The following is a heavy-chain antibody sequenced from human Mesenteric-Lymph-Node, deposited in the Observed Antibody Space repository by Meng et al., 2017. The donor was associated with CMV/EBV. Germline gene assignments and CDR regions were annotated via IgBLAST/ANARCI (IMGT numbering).Heavy chain of an antibody. Sequence: GGSLRLSCAASGFTFSSYAMHWVRQAPGKGLEWVAVISYDGSNQYYADSVKGRFTISRDNSKNTLYLQMNSLRPEDTAVYYCAREARSHCTNGVCYLDYWGQGTLVTVSS. V-gene: IGHV3-30-3*01. J-gene: IGHJ4*02. CDR3: AREARSHCTNGVCYLDY. CDR2: ISYDGSNQ. CDR1: GFTFSSYA. D-gene: IGHD2-8*01.